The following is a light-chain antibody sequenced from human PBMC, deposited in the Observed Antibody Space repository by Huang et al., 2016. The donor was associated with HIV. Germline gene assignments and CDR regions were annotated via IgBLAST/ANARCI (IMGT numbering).Light chain of an antibody. J-gene: IGKJ2*01. CDR1: QSVSSSY. V-gene: IGKV3-20*01. CDR3: QQYATSPRT. Sequence: EIVLTQSPGTLSLSPGERATLSCRASQSVSSSYLAWYQQKPGQAPRLLIYGASSRATGIPDRFSGSGSGTGFALTISRLEPEDSAVYYCQQYATSPRTFGQGTKLEIK. CDR2: GAS.